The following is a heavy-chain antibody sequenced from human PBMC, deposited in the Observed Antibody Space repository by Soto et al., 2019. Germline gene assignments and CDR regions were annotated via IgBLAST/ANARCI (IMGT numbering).Heavy chain of an antibody. Sequence: QITLKESGPTLVKPTQTLTLTCTFSGFSLSTSGVGVGWIRQPPGKDLEWLALIYWDDDKRYSPSLKSTLTLTNDTSKNQVVLTMTNMDPVDTATYYCSHRRPRGSREAGSSFDYWGQGTLVTVAS. CDR1: GFSLSTSGVG. CDR2: IYWDDDK. CDR3: SHRRPRGSREAGSSFDY. V-gene: IGHV2-5*02. J-gene: IGHJ4*02. D-gene: IGHD6-13*01.